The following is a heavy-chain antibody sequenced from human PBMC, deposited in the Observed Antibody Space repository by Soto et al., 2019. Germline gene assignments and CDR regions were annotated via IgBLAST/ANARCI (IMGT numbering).Heavy chain of an antibody. Sequence: SETLSLTCTVSGGSISSYYWSWIRQPPGKGLEWIGYIYSSGITKYNPSLKSRITISIDTSKNQFSLKLSSVTAADTAFYYCARAYSSLSWFDPWGQGTLVTVS. CDR3: ARAYSSLSWFDP. V-gene: IGHV4-59*01. J-gene: IGHJ5*02. D-gene: IGHD3-22*01. CDR2: IYSSGIT. CDR1: GGSISSYY.